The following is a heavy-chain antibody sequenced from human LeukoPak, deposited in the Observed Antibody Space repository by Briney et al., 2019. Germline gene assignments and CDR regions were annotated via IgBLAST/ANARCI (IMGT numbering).Heavy chain of an antibody. CDR3: AKDRNDWKQGIDS. J-gene: IGHJ4*02. Sequence: GGSLRLSCPASGFIFSDHAMNWVRQAPGKGLEWVSIISARNGRTYYADSVKGRFTISRDNSKNTLYLQMNSLRVEDTAVYYCAKDRNDWKQGIDSWGQGTLVTVST. CDR1: GFIFSDHA. D-gene: IGHD1-1*01. V-gene: IGHV3-23*01. CDR2: ISARNGRT.